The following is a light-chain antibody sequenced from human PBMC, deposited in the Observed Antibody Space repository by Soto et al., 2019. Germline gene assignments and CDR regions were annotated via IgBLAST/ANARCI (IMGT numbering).Light chain of an antibody. J-gene: IGKJ5*01. CDR1: QSVANNF. V-gene: IGKV3-11*01. CDR2: GAS. Sequence: EIVLTQSPGTLSLSPGERATLSCRAIQSVANNFLAWHQQKPGQTPRLLIYGASNRATGIPARFSGSGSGTDFTLTISSLEPEDFAVYYCQQRSNWPSITFGQGTRLENK. CDR3: QQRSNWPSIT.